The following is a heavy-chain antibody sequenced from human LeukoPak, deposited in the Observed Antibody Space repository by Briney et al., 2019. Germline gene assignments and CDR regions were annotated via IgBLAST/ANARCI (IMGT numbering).Heavy chain of an antibody. V-gene: IGHV3-73*01. CDR3: TRHVSYQLLFATTTYNWFDP. J-gene: IGHJ5*02. Sequence: PGGSLRLSCAASGFTFSGSAMHWVRQASGKGLEWVGRIRSKANSYATAYAASVKGRFTISRDDSKNTAYLQMNSLKTEDTAVYYCTRHVSYQLLFATTTYNWFDPWGQGTLVTVSS. D-gene: IGHD2-2*01. CDR1: GFTFSGSA. CDR2: IRSKANSYAT.